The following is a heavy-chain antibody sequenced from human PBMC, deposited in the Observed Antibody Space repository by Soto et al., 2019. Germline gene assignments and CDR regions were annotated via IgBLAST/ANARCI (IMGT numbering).Heavy chain of an antibody. V-gene: IGHV1-69*01. D-gene: IGHD2-8*01. CDR2: SIPSFGTA. J-gene: IGHJ4*02. Sequence: QVQLVQSGAEVKKPGSSVKVSCKASGGTFSSYSINWVRQAPGQGLEWMGESIPSFGTANYAQKFQGRVTITAGESTSTAYMVLSSLRSEDTAVFFCARDGVRHCGRMDYWGQGTLVPASS. CDR3: ARDGVRHCGRMDY. CDR1: GGTFSSYS.